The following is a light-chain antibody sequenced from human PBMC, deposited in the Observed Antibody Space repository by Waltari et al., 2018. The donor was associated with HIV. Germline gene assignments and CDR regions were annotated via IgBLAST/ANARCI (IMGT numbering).Light chain of an antibody. J-gene: IGLJ2*01. CDR3: LLSYSSGHWL. V-gene: IGLV7-46*01. Sequence: AVSTQQPQLTASSGATVPIACGSSTGVVTSGHYPSWYQQKPGQAPVPVVYGENNQPSGTPARFSGSRLGKTASLTLAGAQPEDEAEYHCLLSYSSGHWLFGGGTKLTVL. CDR2: GEN. CDR1: TGVVTSGHY.